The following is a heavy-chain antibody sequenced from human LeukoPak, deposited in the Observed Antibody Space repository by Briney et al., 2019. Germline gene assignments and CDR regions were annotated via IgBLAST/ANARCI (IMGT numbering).Heavy chain of an antibody. CDR3: ARGGPEMYFDY. CDR1: GYNFTVYW. J-gene: IGHJ4*02. CDR2: IYSGDSDT. Sequence: GESLKISCKGSGYNFTVYWIGWVRQMPGKGLEWMGIIYSGDSDTSYSPSFQGQVTTSADKSISTAYLQWSSLKASDTAMYYCARGGPEMYFDYWGQGTLVTVSS. V-gene: IGHV5-51*01.